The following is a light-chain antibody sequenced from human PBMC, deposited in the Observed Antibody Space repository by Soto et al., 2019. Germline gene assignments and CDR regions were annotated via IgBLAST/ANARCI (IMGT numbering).Light chain of an antibody. Sequence: DIQMTQSPSTLSAYVEDRVTITCRASQSISNWLAWYQQKPRTAPNLLIYKAFTLQSGVPSRFSGSGSGTEFTLTISSLQPDDSATYYCQQYSDNWTFGQGTKVELK. CDR1: QSISNW. CDR3: QQYSDNWT. CDR2: KAF. V-gene: IGKV1-5*03. J-gene: IGKJ1*01.